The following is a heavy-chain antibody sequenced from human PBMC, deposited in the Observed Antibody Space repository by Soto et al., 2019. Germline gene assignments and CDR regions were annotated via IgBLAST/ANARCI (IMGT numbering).Heavy chain of an antibody. CDR2: INTYNDDT. J-gene: IGHJ4*02. V-gene: IGHV1-18*01. D-gene: IGHD6-19*01. Sequence: GASVKVSCKASRYAFSNYAINWVRQAPGQGLEWMGWINTYNDDTDYAQNLQGRVTMTTDTSTSTAYMELTSLRSDDTAMYYCARQDSSGNPGYWGQGTLVTVSS. CDR1: RYAFSNYA. CDR3: ARQDSSGNPGY.